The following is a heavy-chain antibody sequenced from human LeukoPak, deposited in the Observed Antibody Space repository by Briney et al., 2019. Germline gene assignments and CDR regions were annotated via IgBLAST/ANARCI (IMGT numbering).Heavy chain of an antibody. CDR3: ASDVDYGDYAFDY. J-gene: IGHJ4*02. CDR2: INPNSGGT. D-gene: IGHD4-17*01. Sequence: ASVKLSCNASGYTFTGYNMYWRRKAPGQGLEWMGWINPNSGGTNYAQKFQGRVTMTRYTPLSTAYMEPTSVRYDVMDVYYCASDVDYGDYAFDYWGQGTLVTVSS. V-gene: IGHV1-2*02. CDR1: GYTFTGYN.